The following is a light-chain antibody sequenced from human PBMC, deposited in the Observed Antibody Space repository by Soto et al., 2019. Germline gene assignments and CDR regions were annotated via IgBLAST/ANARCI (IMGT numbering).Light chain of an antibody. Sequence: AIQLTQSPSSLSASVGDRVTITCRASQDIRGALAWYQQKPGKPPKLPIFDVSSLQSGVPSRFSGSGSGTDFTLTISSLQPEDFATYYCQQFNTYPITFGQGTRLEI. CDR2: DVS. CDR1: QDIRGA. J-gene: IGKJ5*01. V-gene: IGKV1-13*02. CDR3: QQFNTYPIT.